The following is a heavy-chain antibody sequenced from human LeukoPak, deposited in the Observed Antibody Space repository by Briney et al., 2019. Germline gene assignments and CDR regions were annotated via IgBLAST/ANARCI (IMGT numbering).Heavy chain of an antibody. CDR1: GFTYSSYG. D-gene: IGHD5-18*01. Sequence: GGSLRLSCAASGFTYSSYGMHWVRQVPGKGLEWVAVIWYDGSNKYYADSVKGRFTISRDNSKNTLYLQMNSLRAEDTAVYYCARDSYGSHFDYWGQGTLVTVSS. J-gene: IGHJ4*02. CDR2: IWYDGSNK. V-gene: IGHV3-33*01. CDR3: ARDSYGSHFDY.